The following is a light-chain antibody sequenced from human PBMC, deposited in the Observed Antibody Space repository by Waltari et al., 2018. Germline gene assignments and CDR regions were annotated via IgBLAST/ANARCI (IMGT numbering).Light chain of an antibody. CDR3: QQYDNLPLT. CDR2: DAS. Sequence: IHMTQSPTSLSPSIGDRFTITCQASQDISNYLNWYQQKPGKAPKLLIYDASNLETGVPSRFSGSGSGTDFTFTISSLQPEDIATYYCQQYDNLPLTFGGGTKVEIK. V-gene: IGKV1-33*01. CDR1: QDISNY. J-gene: IGKJ4*01.